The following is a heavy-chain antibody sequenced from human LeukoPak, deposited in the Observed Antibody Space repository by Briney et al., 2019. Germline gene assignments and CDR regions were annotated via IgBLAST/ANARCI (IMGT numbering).Heavy chain of an antibody. J-gene: IGHJ4*02. D-gene: IGHD3-22*01. CDR2: IYYSGST. V-gene: IGHV4-59*08. CDR3: ARVRDYYDSSGLDY. CDR1: GGSISSYY. Sequence: PSETLSLTCTVSGGSISSYYWSWIRQPPGKGLEWIGYIYYSGSTNYNPSLKSRVTISVDTSKNQFSLKLSSVTAADTAVYYCARVRDYYDSSGLDYWGQGTLVTVSS.